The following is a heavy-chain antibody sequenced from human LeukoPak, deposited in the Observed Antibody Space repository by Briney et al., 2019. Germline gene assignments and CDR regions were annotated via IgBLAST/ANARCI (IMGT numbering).Heavy chain of an antibody. J-gene: IGHJ6*02. CDR1: GGSISSHY. Sequence: SETLSLTCTVSGGSISSHYWSWIRQPPGKGLEWIGYIYYSGSTNYNPSLKSRVTISVDTSKNQFSLKLSSVTAADTAVYYCARFNTGYYYYYGMDVWGQGTTVTVSS. D-gene: IGHD2/OR15-2a*01. CDR3: ARFNTGYYYYYGMDV. CDR2: IYYSGST. V-gene: IGHV4-59*11.